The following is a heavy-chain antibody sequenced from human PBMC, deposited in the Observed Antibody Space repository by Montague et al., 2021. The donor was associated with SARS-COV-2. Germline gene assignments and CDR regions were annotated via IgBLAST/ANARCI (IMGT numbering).Heavy chain of an antibody. CDR2: ISGDGGST. Sequence: SLRLSCAASGFTFDDYAMHWVRQATGKGLEWVSLISGDGGSTYYAYSVKGRFTISIDNSKNSLYLQMNSLRTEDTALYYCAKDIVRDYYDSSGYNGGSVDYWGQGTLVTVSS. CDR3: AKDIVRDYYDSSGYNGGSVDY. V-gene: IGHV3-43*02. CDR1: GFTFDDYA. J-gene: IGHJ4*02. D-gene: IGHD3-22*01.